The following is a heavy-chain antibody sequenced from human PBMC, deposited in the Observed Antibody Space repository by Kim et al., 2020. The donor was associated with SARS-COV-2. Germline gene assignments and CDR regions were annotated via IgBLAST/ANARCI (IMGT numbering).Heavy chain of an antibody. V-gene: IGHV1-3*01. CDR2: INAGNGNT. J-gene: IGHJ4*02. CDR1: GYTFTSYA. D-gene: IGHD3-10*01. CDR3: ARGGQLYGSGSYGVFDY. Sequence: ASVKVSCKASGYTFTSYAMHWVRQAPGQRLEWMGWINAGNGNTKYSQKFQGRVTITRDTSASTAYMELSSLRSEDTAVYYCARGGQLYGSGSYGVFDYWGQGTLVTVSS.